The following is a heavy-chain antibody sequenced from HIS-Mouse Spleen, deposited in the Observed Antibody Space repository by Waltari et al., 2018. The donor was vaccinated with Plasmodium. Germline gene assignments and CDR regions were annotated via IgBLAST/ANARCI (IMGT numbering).Heavy chain of an antibody. Sequence: QVQLQQWGAGLLKPSETLSLTCAVYGGPFRGYYWSWLRQPPGKGLEWIGEINHSGSTNYNPSLKSRVTISVDTSKNQFSLKLSSVTAADTAVYYCARAPIRDAFDIWGQGTMVTVSS. V-gene: IGHV4-34*01. CDR2: INHSGST. D-gene: IGHD3-9*01. CDR3: ARAPIRDAFDI. J-gene: IGHJ3*02. CDR1: GGPFRGYY.